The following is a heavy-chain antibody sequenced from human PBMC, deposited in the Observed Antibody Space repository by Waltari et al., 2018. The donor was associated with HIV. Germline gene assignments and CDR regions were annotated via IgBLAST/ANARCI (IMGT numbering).Heavy chain of an antibody. CDR3: AREPSGVADYYYYGMDV. CDR2: IIPILGIA. CDR1: GGTFSSYA. V-gene: IGHV1-69*04. Sequence: QVQLVQSGAEVKKPGSSVKVSCKASGGTFSSYAISWVRQAPGQGLEWMGRIIPILGIANYAQKFQGRVTITADKSTSTAYMELSSLRSEDTAVYYCAREPSGVADYYYYGMDVWGQGTTVTVSS. D-gene: IGHD3-3*01. J-gene: IGHJ6*02.